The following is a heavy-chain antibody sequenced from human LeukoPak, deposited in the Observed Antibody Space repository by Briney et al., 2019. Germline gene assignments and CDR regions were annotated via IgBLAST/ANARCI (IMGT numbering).Heavy chain of an antibody. CDR3: ARGYCSSTSCSTSHQYYMDV. CDR2: ISAYNGNT. J-gene: IGHJ6*03. D-gene: IGHD2-2*01. Sequence: ASVKVSCKASGYTFTSYGISWVRQAPGQGLEWMGWISAYNGNTNYAQKLQGRVTMTTDTSTSIAYMELRSLRSDDTAVYYCARGYCSSTSCSTSHQYYMDVWGKGTTVTVSS. CDR1: GYTFTSYG. V-gene: IGHV1-18*01.